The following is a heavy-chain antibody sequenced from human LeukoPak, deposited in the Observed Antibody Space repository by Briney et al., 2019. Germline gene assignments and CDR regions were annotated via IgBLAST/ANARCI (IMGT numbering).Heavy chain of an antibody. D-gene: IGHD3-9*01. V-gene: IGHV3-30*03. CDR2: ISHEGSAK. CDR3: ASSLNDMTGPDY. J-gene: IGHJ4*02. CDR1: GFSFGSYG. Sequence: GGSLRLSCAASGFSFGSYGIHWVRQAPGKGLEWVAVISHEGSAKYHADSVKGRFTISRDNSKNTLYLHMNSLRAEDTAVYYCASSLNDMTGPDYWGQGTLVTVSS.